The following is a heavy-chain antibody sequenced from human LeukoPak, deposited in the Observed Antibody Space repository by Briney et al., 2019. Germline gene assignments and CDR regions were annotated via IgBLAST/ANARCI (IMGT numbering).Heavy chain of an antibody. J-gene: IGHJ4*02. CDR2: ISDSGGST. V-gene: IGHV3-23*01. D-gene: IGHD3-22*01. CDR3: AKRGVVIRVILVGFHKEAYYFVS. Sequence: GGSLRLSCAVSGITLSNYGMSWVRQAPGKGLEWVAGISDSGGSTNYADSVKGRFTISRDSPKNTLYLQMTSLRAEDTAVYFCAKRGVVIRVILVGFHKEAYYFVSWGQGALVTVSS. CDR1: GITLSNYG.